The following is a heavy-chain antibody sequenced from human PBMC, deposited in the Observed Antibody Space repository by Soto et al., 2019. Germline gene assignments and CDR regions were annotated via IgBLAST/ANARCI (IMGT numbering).Heavy chain of an antibody. D-gene: IGHD2-15*01. Sequence: EVQLVQSGAEVKKPGESLKISCKGSGYSFTSYWIGWVRQMPGKGLEWMGIIYPGDSDTRYSPSFQGQVTISADKSISTAYLQWSSLKASDTAMYYCARCGEYCSGGSCYPLRGYRHWYFDLWGRGTLVTVSS. CDR2: IYPGDSDT. CDR1: GYSFTSYW. J-gene: IGHJ2*01. CDR3: ARCGEYCSGGSCYPLRGYRHWYFDL. V-gene: IGHV5-51*03.